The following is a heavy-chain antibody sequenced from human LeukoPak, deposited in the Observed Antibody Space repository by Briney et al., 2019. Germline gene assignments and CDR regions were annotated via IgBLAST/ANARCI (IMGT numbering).Heavy chain of an antibody. D-gene: IGHD2-8*01. CDR2: IKQDSSEE. CDR3: AKGDNGALHF. V-gene: IGHV3-7*01. J-gene: IGHJ3*01. Sequence: GGSLRLSCVASGFKFNNYWMNWVRQAPGKGLEWVANIKQDSSEEHYVDSVRGRFTISGDNAKNSLYLQMNSLRVEDTAVYYCAKGDNGALHFWGRGTMVTVSS. CDR1: GFKFNNYW.